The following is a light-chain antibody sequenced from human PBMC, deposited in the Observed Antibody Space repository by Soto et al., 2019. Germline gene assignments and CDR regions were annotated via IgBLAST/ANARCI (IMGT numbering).Light chain of an antibody. CDR2: EVT. CDR1: SSDVGGYDY. J-gene: IGLJ1*01. CDR3: TSYTSSSTQV. Sequence: QSALTQPASVSGSPGQSITISCTVTSSDVGGYDYVSWYQQHPGTAPRLIIFEVTNRPSGVSNRFSGSKSGNTASLTISGLQAEDEADYYYTSYTSSSTQVFGTGTKVTVL. V-gene: IGLV2-14*01.